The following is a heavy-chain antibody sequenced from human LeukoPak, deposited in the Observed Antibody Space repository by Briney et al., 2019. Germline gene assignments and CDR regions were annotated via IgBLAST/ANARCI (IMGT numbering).Heavy chain of an antibody. CDR3: AKGESSGWYYFDY. J-gene: IGHJ4*02. CDR2: ISWNSGSI. D-gene: IGHD6-19*01. CDR1: GFTFDDYA. V-gene: IGHV3-9*01. Sequence: PGGSLRLSCAASGFTFDDYAMHWVRHAPGKGLEGVSGISWNSGSIGYADSVKGRFTISRDNAKNSLYVQMNSLRAEDTALYYCAKGESSGWYYFDYWGQGTLVTVSS.